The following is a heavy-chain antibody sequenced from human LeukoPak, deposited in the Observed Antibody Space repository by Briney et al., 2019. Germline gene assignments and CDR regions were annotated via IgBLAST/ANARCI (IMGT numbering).Heavy chain of an antibody. CDR3: ARDQPNYDILTDYYPFDY. D-gene: IGHD3-9*01. CDR2: IKPDGSVI. J-gene: IGHJ4*02. V-gene: IGHV3-7*01. CDR1: GFTFSSYW. Sequence: GGSLRLSCAASGFTFSSYWMAWVRQAPGRGLEWVASIKPDGSVIYYGDSVKGRFTISRDNAKNSLYLQMNSLRAEDTAVYYCARDQPNYDILTDYYPFDYWGQGTVVTVSS.